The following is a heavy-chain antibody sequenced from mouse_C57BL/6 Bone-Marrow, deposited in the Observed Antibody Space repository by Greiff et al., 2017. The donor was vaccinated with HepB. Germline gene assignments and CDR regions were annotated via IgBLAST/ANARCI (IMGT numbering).Heavy chain of an antibody. Sequence: EVQLQESGPELVKPGASVKIPCKASGYTFTDYNMDWVKQSHGKSLEWIGDINPNNGGTIYNQKFKGKATLTVDKSSSTAYMELRSLTSEDTAVYYCAREGYYGSLYYAMDYWGQGTAVTVSS. V-gene: IGHV1-18*01. J-gene: IGHJ4*01. CDR1: GYTFTDYN. D-gene: IGHD1-1*01. CDR2: INPNNGGT. CDR3: AREGYYGSLYYAMDY.